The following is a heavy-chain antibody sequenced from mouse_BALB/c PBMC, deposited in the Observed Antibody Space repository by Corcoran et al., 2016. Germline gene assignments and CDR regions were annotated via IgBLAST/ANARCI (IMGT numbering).Heavy chain of an antibody. Sequence: QIQLVQSGPELKKPGETVKISCKASGYTFTNYGMNWVKQAPGKGLKWMGWINTYTGEPTYADAFKGRFAFSLETSASTAYLQINNLKNEDTATYFCARDYGSSKAWFAYWGQGTLVTVSA. J-gene: IGHJ3*01. CDR3: ARDYGSSKAWFAY. CDR1: GYTFTNYG. D-gene: IGHD1-1*01. CDR2: INTYTGEP. V-gene: IGHV9-3-1*01.